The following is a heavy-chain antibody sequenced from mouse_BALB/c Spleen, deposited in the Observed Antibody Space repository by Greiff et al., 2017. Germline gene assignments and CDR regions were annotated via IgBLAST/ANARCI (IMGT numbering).Heavy chain of an antibody. V-gene: IGHV1-4*01. CDR1: GYTFTSYT. Sequence: VQLQQSGAELARPGASVKMSCKASGYTFTSYTMHWVKQRPGQGLEWIGYINHSSGYTNYNQKFKDKATLTADKSSSTAYMQLSSLTSEDSAVYYCARWYGNSSYWYFDVWGAGTTVTVSS. CDR2: INHSSGYT. J-gene: IGHJ1*01. CDR3: ARWYGNSSYWYFDV. D-gene: IGHD2-10*02.